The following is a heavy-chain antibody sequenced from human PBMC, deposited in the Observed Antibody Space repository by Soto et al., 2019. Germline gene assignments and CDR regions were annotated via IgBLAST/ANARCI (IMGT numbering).Heavy chain of an antibody. CDR2: ISRSSSTT. D-gene: IGHD1-26*01. Sequence: EVQLVESGGGLVQPGGSLRLSCAASGFTFSSYAMNWVRQAPGKGLEWVSYISRSSSTTYYADSVKGRFTIYRDNAKNSLYLQMNSLSDEDTAVFYCARVAGATLADYWGQGTLVTVSS. V-gene: IGHV3-48*02. J-gene: IGHJ4*02. CDR1: GFTFSSYA. CDR3: ARVAGATLADY.